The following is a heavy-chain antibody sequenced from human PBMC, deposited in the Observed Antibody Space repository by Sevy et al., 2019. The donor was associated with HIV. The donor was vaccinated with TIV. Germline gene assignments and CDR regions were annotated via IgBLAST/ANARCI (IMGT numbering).Heavy chain of an antibody. CDR2: FDPEDGEK. V-gene: IGHV1-24*01. Sequence: ASVKVSCMVSGYTLSKLSMHWVRQAPGKGPEWMGGFDPEDGEKIYAQKFQGRVTMTEDTSTETAYMELSSLRSVDTAVYYCATLDFWSDYPLYGMDVWGQGTTVTVSS. CDR3: ATLDFWSDYPLYGMDV. D-gene: IGHD3-3*01. J-gene: IGHJ6*02. CDR1: GYTLSKLS.